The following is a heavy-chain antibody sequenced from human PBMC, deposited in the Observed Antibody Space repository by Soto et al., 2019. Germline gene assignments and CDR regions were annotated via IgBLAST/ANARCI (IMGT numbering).Heavy chain of an antibody. CDR1: GDSVSSNSVA. CDR3: ARDGLLLESYYFYDGLDV. V-gene: IGHV6-1*01. CDR2: TYYRSKWYN. J-gene: IGHJ6*02. D-gene: IGHD2-15*01. Sequence: PSQTLSLTCVISGDSVSSNSVAWNWIRQSPSRGLEWLGRTYYRSKWYNDFAPSVKSRITINADTSKNQFSLQLNSVTPEDTAVYYCARDGLLLESYYFYDGLDVWGQGTTVTVSS.